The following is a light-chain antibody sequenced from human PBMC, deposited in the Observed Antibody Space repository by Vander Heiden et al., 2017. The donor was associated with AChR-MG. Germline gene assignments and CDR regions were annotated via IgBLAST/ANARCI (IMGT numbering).Light chain of an antibody. CDR1: DSNIGPGYA. J-gene: IGLJ2*01. Sequence: QSALTQPPSVSGAPGQTVTISCSGTDSNIGPGYAVHWYQQLPGRAPKVLIFSNTDRPSGVPDRFSGFRSATSAFLTISGLQVEDEALYYCQSYDRSLSVWDFGGGTKLTVL. CDR2: SNT. V-gene: IGLV1-40*01. CDR3: QSYDRSLSVWD.